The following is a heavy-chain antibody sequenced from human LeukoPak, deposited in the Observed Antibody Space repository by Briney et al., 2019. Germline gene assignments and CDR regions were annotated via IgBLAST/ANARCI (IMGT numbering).Heavy chain of an antibody. V-gene: IGHV3-48*01. D-gene: IGHD3-3*01. J-gene: IGHJ4*02. CDR2: ISSSSSTI. CDR1: GFTFSSYS. CDR3: ARESLRIFGVVTMRYFDY. Sequence: GGPLRLSCVASGFTFSSYSMNWVRQAPGKGLEWVSYISSSSSTIYYADSVKGRFTISRDNAKNSLYLQMNSLRAEDTAVYYCARESLRIFGVVTMRYFDYWGQGTLVTVSS.